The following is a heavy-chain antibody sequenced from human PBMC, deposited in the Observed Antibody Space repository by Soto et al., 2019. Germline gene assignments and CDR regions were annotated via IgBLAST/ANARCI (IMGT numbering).Heavy chain of an antibody. CDR2: IDPSDSYT. V-gene: IGHV5-10-1*01. CDR3: ASVSEGATQYYYGMDV. Sequence: GEYLKISYKGSGYSFTSYLISWVRKMLGKGLEVMVRIDPSDSYTNYSPSFQGHVTISADESISTAYLQWSSLKASDTAMYYCASVSEGATQYYYGMDVWGQGTTFNVSS. CDR1: GYSFTSYL. D-gene: IGHD1-26*01. J-gene: IGHJ6*01.